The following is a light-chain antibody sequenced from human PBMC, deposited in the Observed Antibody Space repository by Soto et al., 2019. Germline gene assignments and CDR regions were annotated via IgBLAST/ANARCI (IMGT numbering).Light chain of an antibody. Sequence: ETVLTQSPATLSLSPGERATLSCRASQSINTYLAWYQQKPGQAPRLLIYDASNRATGIPARFSGSGSGTDLTLTISSLEPEDFTVYYCQQRFTWPSFGPGTKVDVK. CDR1: QSINTY. J-gene: IGKJ3*01. V-gene: IGKV3-11*01. CDR3: QQRFTWPS. CDR2: DAS.